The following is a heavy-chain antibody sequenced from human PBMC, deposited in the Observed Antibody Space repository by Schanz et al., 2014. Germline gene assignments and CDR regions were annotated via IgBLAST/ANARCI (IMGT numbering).Heavy chain of an antibody. CDR2: ISWNGGFI. Sequence: EVQLVESGGDLVQPGRSLRLSCAASGFTFDEYGMHWVRQAPGKGLEWVSGISWNGGFIAYGDAVKGRFTISRDNAKNSLYLQMNSLTADDTAVYYCARDKGGYYPFDYWGRGTLVTVSP. CDR1: GFTFDEYG. D-gene: IGHD3-3*01. V-gene: IGHV3-9*01. CDR3: ARDKGGYYPFDY. J-gene: IGHJ4*02.